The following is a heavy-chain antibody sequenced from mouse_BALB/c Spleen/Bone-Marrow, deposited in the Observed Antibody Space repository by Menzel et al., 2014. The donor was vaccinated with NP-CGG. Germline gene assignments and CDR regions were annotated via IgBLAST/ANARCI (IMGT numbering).Heavy chain of an antibody. CDR2: ISSGGST. D-gene: IGHD1-1*01. J-gene: IGHJ4*01. V-gene: IGHV5-6-5*01. CDR3: ASLYFYGSSYYTMDY. CDR1: GFTFSSYA. Sequence: SCAASGFTFSSYAMSWVRQTPEKRLEWVASISSGGSTYYPDSVKGRFTISRDNARNILYLQMSSLRSEDTAMYYCASLYFYGSSYYTMDYWGQGTSVTVSS.